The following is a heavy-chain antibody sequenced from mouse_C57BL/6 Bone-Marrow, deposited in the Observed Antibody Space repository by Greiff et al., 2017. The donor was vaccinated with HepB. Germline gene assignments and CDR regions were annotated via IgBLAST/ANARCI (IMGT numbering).Heavy chain of an antibody. D-gene: IGHD2-4*01. V-gene: IGHV14-4*01. Sequence: EVQLQQSGAELVRPGASVKLSCTASGFNIKDDYMHWVKQRPEQGLEWIGWIDPENGDTEYASKFQGKATITADTSSNTAYLQLSSLTSEDTTVYYCTLYYDYGFAYWGQGTLVTVSA. CDR2: IDPENGDT. J-gene: IGHJ3*01. CDR1: GFNIKDDY. CDR3: TLYYDYGFAY.